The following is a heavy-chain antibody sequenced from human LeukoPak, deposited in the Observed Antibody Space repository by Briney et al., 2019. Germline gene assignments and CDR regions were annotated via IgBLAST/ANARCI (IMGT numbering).Heavy chain of an antibody. Sequence: SETLSLTCTVSGGSISSYYWSWIRQPPGKGLEWIGYIYYSGSTTYNPSLKSRVTISVDTSKNQFSLKLRSVTAADTAVYYCAREGYSSGWYRFDPWGQGTLVTISS. CDR2: IYYSGST. D-gene: IGHD6-19*01. CDR3: AREGYSSGWYRFDP. J-gene: IGHJ5*02. V-gene: IGHV4-59*01. CDR1: GGSISSYY.